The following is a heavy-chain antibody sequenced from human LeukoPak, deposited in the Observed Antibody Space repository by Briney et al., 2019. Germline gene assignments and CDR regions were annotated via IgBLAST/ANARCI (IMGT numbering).Heavy chain of an antibody. V-gene: IGHV3-23*01. CDR3: AKRGVVIRVILVGFHKEAYYFDS. CDR1: GITLSNYG. J-gene: IGHJ4*02. Sequence: GGSLRLSCAVSGITLSNYGMSWVRQAPGRGLEWVSGISGSGGGTNYADSVKGRFTVSRDNYKNTLYLQMNSLGAEDTAVYFCAKRGVVIRVILVGFHKEAYYFDSWGQGALVTVSS. CDR2: ISGSGGGT. D-gene: IGHD3-22*01.